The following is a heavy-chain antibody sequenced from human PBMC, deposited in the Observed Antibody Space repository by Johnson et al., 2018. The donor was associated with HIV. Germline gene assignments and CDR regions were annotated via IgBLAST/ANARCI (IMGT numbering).Heavy chain of an antibody. CDR2: IYSGGST. D-gene: IGHD2-15*01. Sequence: EVQLVESGGGLVQPGGSLRLSCAASGFTLSSNYMSWVRQAPGKGLEWVSVIYSGGSTYYADSVKGRFTISRDNSKNTLYLRMNSLRAEDTAVYYCARYCSGGSCYSGVGAFYIWGQGTMVTVSS. CDR3: ARYCSGGSCYSGVGAFYI. V-gene: IGHV3-66*01. CDR1: GFTLSSNY. J-gene: IGHJ3*02.